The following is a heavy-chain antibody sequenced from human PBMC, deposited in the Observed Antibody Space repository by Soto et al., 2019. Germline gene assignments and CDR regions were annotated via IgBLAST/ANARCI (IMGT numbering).Heavy chain of an antibody. Sequence: EVQLLESGGGLVQPGGSLRLSCAASGFTFSSYAMSWVRQAPGKGLEWVSAISGSGGSTYYADSVKGRFTISRDNSKNTLYQQNNILGHEDTAIYCWGRDQQPKITCYYHYDVVHPWGQGTTVTLSP. CDR2: ISGSGGST. J-gene: IGHJ6*01. D-gene: IGHD1-1*01. CDR3: GRDQQPKITCYYHYDVVHP. V-gene: IGHV3-23*01. CDR1: GFTFSSYA.